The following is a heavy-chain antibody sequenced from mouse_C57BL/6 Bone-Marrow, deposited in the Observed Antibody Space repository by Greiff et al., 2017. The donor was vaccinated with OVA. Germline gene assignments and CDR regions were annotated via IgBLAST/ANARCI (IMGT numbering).Heavy chain of an antibody. CDR3: ASGRYPWYFDV. J-gene: IGHJ1*03. V-gene: IGHV1-76*01. CDR2: IYPGSGNT. D-gene: IGHD1-1*01. CDR1: GYTFTDYY. Sequence: QVQLKESGAELARPGASVKLSCKASGYTFTDYYINWVKQRPGQGLEWIARIYPGSGNTYYNEKFKGKATLTAEQSSSTAYMQLSSLTSEDSAVYICASGRYPWYFDVWGTGTTVTVSS.